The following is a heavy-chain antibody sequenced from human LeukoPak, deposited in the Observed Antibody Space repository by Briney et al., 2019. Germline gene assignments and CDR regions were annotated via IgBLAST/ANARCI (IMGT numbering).Heavy chain of an antibody. CDR2: IRYDSETI. CDR3: ARDWFGDSDGIDS. J-gene: IGHJ4*02. CDR1: GFTVSSNY. V-gene: IGHV3-53*01. D-gene: IGHD3-10*01. Sequence: PGGSLRLSCAASGFTVSSNYMSWVRQAPGKGLEWVSSIRYDSETIYYADSVKGRFTISRDNSKNTLYLQMNSLRAEDTALYYCARDWFGDSDGIDSWGQGTLVTVSS.